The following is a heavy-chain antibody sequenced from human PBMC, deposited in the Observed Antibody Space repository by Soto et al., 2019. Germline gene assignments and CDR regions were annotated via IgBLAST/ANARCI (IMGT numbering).Heavy chain of an antibody. CDR3: ARVGYCSGGSCYGYYYYYGMDV. V-gene: IGHV4-31*02. CDR1: GGSISSSTYY. J-gene: IGHJ6*02. Sequence: SETLSLTCTVSGGSISSSTYYWDWIRQPPGKGLEWIGYIYYGGSTYYNPSLKSRVTISVDTSKNQFSLKLNSVTAADTAVYYCARVGYCSGGSCYGYYYYYGMDVWGQGTTVTVSS. D-gene: IGHD2-15*01. CDR2: IYYGGST.